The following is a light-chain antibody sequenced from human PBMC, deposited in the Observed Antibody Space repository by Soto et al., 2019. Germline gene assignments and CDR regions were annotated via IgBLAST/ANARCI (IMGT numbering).Light chain of an antibody. CDR2: DRY. CDR3: QQYNNWPLT. Sequence: EIVMTQSPATLSVSPGERATLSCRASQSVSSNLAWYQQKPGQAHRLLIYDRYTRATGIPASFSGSGSGTDFTPTIRSLQSEDFAVYYCQQYNNWPLTFGGGTKVDI. V-gene: IGKV3-15*01. J-gene: IGKJ4*01. CDR1: QSVSSN.